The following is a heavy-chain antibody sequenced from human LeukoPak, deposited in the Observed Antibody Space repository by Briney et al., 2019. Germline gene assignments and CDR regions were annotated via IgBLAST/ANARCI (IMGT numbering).Heavy chain of an antibody. D-gene: IGHD6-19*01. Sequence: GGSLRLSCAASGFSINTYSMNWVRQAPGKGLEWVSSISSSSSYIYSADSVKGRFTISRDNAKNSLYLQMNSPRAEDTAVYYCVAATGAFDIWGQGTMVTVSS. CDR3: VAATGAFDI. V-gene: IGHV3-21*06. J-gene: IGHJ3*02. CDR1: GFSINTYS. CDR2: ISSSSSYI.